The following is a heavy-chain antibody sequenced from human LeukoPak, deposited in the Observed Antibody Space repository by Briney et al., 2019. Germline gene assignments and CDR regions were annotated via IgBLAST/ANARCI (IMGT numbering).Heavy chain of an antibody. J-gene: IGHJ4*02. D-gene: IGHD6-19*01. V-gene: IGHV3-66*01. CDR3: ARLYRTGWYGRPDY. CDR2: IYSRGRT. Sequence: VGCLRLSCAASGLTVCTNYMTCVPESPGQGVECISLIYSRGRTYHEDSVNGRFTISQDKSKNTLYLQMSSLRAEDTAVYYCARLYRTGWYGRPDYWGQGTLVAVSS. CDR1: GLTVCTNY.